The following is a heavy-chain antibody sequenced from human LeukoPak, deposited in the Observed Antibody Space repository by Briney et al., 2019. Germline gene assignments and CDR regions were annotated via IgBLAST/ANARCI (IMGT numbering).Heavy chain of an antibody. D-gene: IGHD2-15*01. CDR1: GYSISSGYY. CDR3: ARRCSGGSCYSDY. J-gene: IGHJ4*02. Sequence: PSETLSLTCTVSGYSISSGYYWGWIRQPPGKGLEWIGSIYHSGSTYYNPSLKSRVTISVDTSKNQFSLKLSSVTAADTAVYYCARRCSGGSCYSDYWGQGTLVTVSS. CDR2: IYHSGST. V-gene: IGHV4-38-2*02.